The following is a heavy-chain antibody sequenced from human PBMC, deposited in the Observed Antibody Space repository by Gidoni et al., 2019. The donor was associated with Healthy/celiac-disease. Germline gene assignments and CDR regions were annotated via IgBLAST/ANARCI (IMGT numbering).Heavy chain of an antibody. CDR1: GGSISSSSYY. CDR3: AAIEMATGFDY. V-gene: IGHV4-39*01. CDR2: IYYSGST. J-gene: IGHJ4*02. Sequence: QLQLQESGTGLVKPSETLSLTCTVSGGSISSSSYYWGWLRQPPGKGLEWIGSIYYSGSTYYNPSLKSRVTISVDTSKNQFSLKLSSVTAADTAVYYCAAIEMATGFDYWGQGTLVTVSS. D-gene: IGHD5-12*01.